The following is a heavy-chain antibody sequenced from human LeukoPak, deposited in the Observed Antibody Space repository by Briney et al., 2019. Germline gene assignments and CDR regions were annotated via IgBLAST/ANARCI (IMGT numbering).Heavy chain of an antibody. J-gene: IGHJ1*01. CDR3: AKDDAWGRYKD. CDR1: GFTFSSYG. CDR2: ISGSGGST. V-gene: IGHV3-23*01. D-gene: IGHD3-16*01. Sequence: GGSLRLSCAASGFTFSSYGMSWVRHAPGKGLEWVSAISGSGGSTYYTDSVKGRFTISRDNSKNTVSLQMNSLRGEDTAVYYCAKDDAWGRYKDWGQGTLVTVSS.